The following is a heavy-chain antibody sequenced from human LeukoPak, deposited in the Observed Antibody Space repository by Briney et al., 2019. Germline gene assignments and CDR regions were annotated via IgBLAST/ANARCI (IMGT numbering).Heavy chain of an antibody. J-gene: IGHJ4*02. CDR2: INTDGSST. Sequence: PGGSLRLSCTASGFTFTTYWMHWVRQAPGKGLVWVSRINTDGSSTSYADSAKGRFTISRDSSKNTLYLQMSSLRAEDTAVYYCAKGYSSSSLGFYYFDYWGQGTLVTVSS. D-gene: IGHD6-6*01. V-gene: IGHV3-74*01. CDR3: AKGYSSSSLGFYYFDY. CDR1: GFTFTTYW.